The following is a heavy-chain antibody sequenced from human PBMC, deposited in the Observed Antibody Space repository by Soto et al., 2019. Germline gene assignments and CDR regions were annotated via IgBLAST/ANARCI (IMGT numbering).Heavy chain of an antibody. Sequence: XATLSLTCDVCGTCVTSLSWIWVRQPPGRGLEWVGRIYIRGSPNYNPSLEGRITMSIDTSKNEVSLRLRSVTAADTAIYFCAGNTYVRGNYFFFDPWGRRSLVTVSS. CDR3: AGNTYVRGNYFFFDP. D-gene: IGHD3-10*02. V-gene: IGHV4-4*07. CDR2: IYIRGSP. J-gene: IGHJ5*02. CDR1: GTCVTSLS.